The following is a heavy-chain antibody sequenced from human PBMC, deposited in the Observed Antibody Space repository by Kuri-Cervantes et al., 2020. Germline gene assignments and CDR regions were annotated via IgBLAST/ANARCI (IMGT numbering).Heavy chain of an antibody. CDR3: AKEHLAQNTPPYYDILTGYGDDAFDI. Sequence: SETLSLTCTVSGGSISSGSYYWSWIRQPAGKGLEWIGRIYTSGSTNYNPSLKSRVTISVDTSKNQFSLKLSSVTAADTAVYYCAKEHLAQNTPPYYDILTGYGDDAFDIWGQGTMVTDSS. CDR1: GGSISSGSYY. J-gene: IGHJ3*02. CDR2: IYTSGST. D-gene: IGHD3-9*01. V-gene: IGHV4-61*02.